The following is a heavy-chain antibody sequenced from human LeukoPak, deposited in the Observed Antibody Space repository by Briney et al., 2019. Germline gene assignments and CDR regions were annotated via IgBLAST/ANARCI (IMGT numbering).Heavy chain of an antibody. CDR3: ATDHLRVGATGASDT. D-gene: IGHD1-26*01. CDR1: GFTFSSYW. V-gene: IGHV3-7*05. Sequence: GGSLRLPCAASGFTFSSYWMSWVRQAPGKGLEWVANIKQDGGEKYYVDSVKGRFTISRDNAKNSLYLQMNSLRAEDTAVYYCATDHLRVGATGASDTWGQGTMVTVSS. J-gene: IGHJ3*02. CDR2: IKQDGGEK.